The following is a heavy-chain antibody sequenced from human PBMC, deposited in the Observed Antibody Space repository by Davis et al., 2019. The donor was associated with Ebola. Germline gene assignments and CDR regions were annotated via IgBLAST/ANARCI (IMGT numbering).Heavy chain of an antibody. CDR2: IYHSGST. CDR1: GGSISSSNW. CDR3: ARQSHHFLSGPRTWFDP. J-gene: IGHJ5*02. D-gene: IGHD3-3*02. Sequence: SETLSLTCAVSGGSISSSNWWSWVRQPPGKGLEWIGEIYHSGSTNYNPSLKSRVTISVDKSMNQFSLKLSSVTAADTAIYYCARQSHHFLSGPRTWFDPWGQGTLVTVSS. V-gene: IGHV4-4*02.